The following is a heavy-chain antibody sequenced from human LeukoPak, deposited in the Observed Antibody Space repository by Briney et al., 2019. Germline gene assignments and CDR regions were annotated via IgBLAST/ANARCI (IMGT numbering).Heavy chain of an antibody. D-gene: IGHD3-10*01. CDR2: ISGSGDST. V-gene: IGHV3-23*01. J-gene: IGHJ4*02. CDR1: GFTFSSYA. CDR3: VKDFTIDTH. Sequence: GGSLRLSCAASGFTFSSYAMSWVRQAPGKGLEWVSGISGSGDSTYYADSVKGRFTISRDNSKNTLYLQMNSLRAEDTAVYYCVKDFTIDTHWGQGTLVTVSS.